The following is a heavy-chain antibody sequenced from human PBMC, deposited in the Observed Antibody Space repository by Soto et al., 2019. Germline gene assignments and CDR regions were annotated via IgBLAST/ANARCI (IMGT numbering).Heavy chain of an antibody. CDR1: GFTFSSHG. V-gene: IGHV3-33*01. CDR3: ARDGQQLVPYGLDA. Sequence: LRLSCAASGFTFSSHGIHWVRQAPGKGLEWVAFIWADGSNVEYADSVKGRFTISRDSSKNTVDLQMNSLRAEDTAVYSCARDGQQLVPYGLDAWGQGTTVTVSS. D-gene: IGHD6-6*01. J-gene: IGHJ6*02. CDR2: IWADGSNV.